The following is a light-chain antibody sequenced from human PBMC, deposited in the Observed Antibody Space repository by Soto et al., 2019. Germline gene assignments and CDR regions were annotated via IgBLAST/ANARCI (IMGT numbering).Light chain of an antibody. V-gene: IGKV1-39*01. J-gene: IGKJ1*01. CDR3: QQSYSTVT. Sequence: DIQMTQSPSSLSASVGDRVTITCRASQSISSYLNWYQQKPGKAPELLIYAASSLQSGVPSRFSGSGSGTDFTLTISSLQPEDFATYYCQQSYSTVTFGQGTKVEIK. CDR2: AAS. CDR1: QSISSY.